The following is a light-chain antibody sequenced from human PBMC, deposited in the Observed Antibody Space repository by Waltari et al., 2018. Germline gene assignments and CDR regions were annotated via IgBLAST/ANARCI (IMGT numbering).Light chain of an antibody. CDR1: QGISNY. J-gene: IGKJ4*01. CDR2: AAS. CDR3: LKYNSDLLT. Sequence: DIVMTQSPSSLSASVGDRVTITGRASQGISNYLDWYQQKPGKAPKLLIYAASSLQSGVPSRFSGSGSGTDFTLTISSLQPEDVATYYCLKYNSDLLTFGGGTKVEI. V-gene: IGKV1-27*01.